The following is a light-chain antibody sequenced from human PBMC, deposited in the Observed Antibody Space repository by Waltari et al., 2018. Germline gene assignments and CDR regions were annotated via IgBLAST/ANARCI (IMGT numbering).Light chain of an antibody. J-gene: IGLJ1*01. CDR2: EVK. Sequence: QSALTQPPSVAGSPGQSVTISCSGTGNDIGSYNRVSWYQQSPGTAPRLMIYEVKSRPSEVPVRFSGSKSGNTASLTISGLQAEDEADYYCSSYTTSTTQVFGTGTKVTVL. CDR1: GNDIGSYNR. CDR3: SSYTTSTTQV. V-gene: IGLV2-18*02.